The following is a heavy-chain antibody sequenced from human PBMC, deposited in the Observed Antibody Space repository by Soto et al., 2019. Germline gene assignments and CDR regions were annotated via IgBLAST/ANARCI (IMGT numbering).Heavy chain of an antibody. Sequence: SETLSLTCAVYGGSFSGYYWSWMRQPPGKGLEWIGEINHSGSTNYNPSLKSRVTISVDTSKNQFSLKLSSVTAADTAVYYCARPYSSGWTYYYYYGMDVWGQGTTVTAP. CDR3: ARPYSSGWTYYYYYGMDV. CDR1: GGSFSGYY. J-gene: IGHJ6*02. D-gene: IGHD6-19*01. V-gene: IGHV4-34*01. CDR2: INHSGST.